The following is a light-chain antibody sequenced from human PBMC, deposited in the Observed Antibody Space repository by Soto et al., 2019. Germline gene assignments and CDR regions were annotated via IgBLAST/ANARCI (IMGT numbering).Light chain of an antibody. CDR2: DNN. J-gene: IGLJ2*01. Sequence: QSVLTQPTSVSAAPGQKVTISCSGSSSNIGNNYVSWYQHLLGTAPKLLIYDNNKRPSGIPDRFSGSKSGTSATLGITGLQTGDEADYYCGTWDSSLSAGVFGGGTKLTVL. V-gene: IGLV1-51*01. CDR1: SSNIGNNY. CDR3: GTWDSSLSAGV.